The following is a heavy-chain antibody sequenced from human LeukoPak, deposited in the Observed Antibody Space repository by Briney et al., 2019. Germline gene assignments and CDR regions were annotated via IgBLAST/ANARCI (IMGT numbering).Heavy chain of an antibody. CDR2: IIPIFGTA. Sequence: SVKVSCKASGYTFTSYYMHWVRQAPGQGLEWMGGIIPIFGTANYAQKFQGRVTITADESTSTAYMELSSLRSEDTAVYYCARSSPGMTGYFFDYWGQGTLVTVSS. CDR3: ARSSPGMTGYFFDY. V-gene: IGHV1-69*13. D-gene: IGHD3-9*01. J-gene: IGHJ4*02. CDR1: GYTFTSYY.